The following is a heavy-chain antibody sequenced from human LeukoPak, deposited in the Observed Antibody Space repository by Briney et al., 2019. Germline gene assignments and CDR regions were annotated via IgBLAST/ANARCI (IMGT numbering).Heavy chain of an antibody. Sequence: ASVKVSCKASGGTFRSYAISWVRQAPGQGLEWMGGIIPIFGTTNYAQKFQGRVMITADESTSTAYMELSSLRSEDTAVYYCARDLGGRDGYNPPNLFDNWGQGTLVTVSS. D-gene: IGHD5-24*01. CDR2: IIPIFGTT. V-gene: IGHV1-69*01. CDR1: GGTFRSYA. CDR3: ARDLGGRDGYNPPNLFDN. J-gene: IGHJ4*02.